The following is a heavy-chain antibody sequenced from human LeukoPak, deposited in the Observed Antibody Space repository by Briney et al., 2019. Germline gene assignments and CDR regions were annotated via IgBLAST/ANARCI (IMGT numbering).Heavy chain of an antibody. CDR3: ARANYDGSDY. V-gene: IGHV4-4*07. J-gene: IGHJ4*02. Sequence: PSQTLSLTCTVSGGSISSYYWSWIRQPAGKGLEWIGRIYTSGTTNYNPSLKSRVTMSVDTSKNQFSLKMRSVTAADTAVYYCARANYDGSDYWGQGTLVTVSS. D-gene: IGHD3-22*01. CDR1: GGSISSYY. CDR2: IYTSGTT.